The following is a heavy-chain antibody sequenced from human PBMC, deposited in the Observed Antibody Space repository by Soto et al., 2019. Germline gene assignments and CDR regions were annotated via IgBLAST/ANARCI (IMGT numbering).Heavy chain of an antibody. D-gene: IGHD2-15*01. J-gene: IGHJ5*02. Sequence: SETLSLTCTVSGDSVTSGRYYWGWIRQPPGKGLEWIDYISYSGRTNYNPSLKSRVTISLDTSKNQFSLKLSSVTAADTAVYYWARVGGGNQPVDAWGKGTLGTVAS. CDR3: ARVGGGNQPVDA. CDR1: GDSVTSGRYY. CDR2: ISYSGRT. V-gene: IGHV4-61*01.